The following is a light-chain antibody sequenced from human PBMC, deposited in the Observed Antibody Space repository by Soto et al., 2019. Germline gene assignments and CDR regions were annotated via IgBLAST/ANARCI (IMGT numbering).Light chain of an antibody. V-gene: IGKV3-20*01. CDR1: QSVTSNY. CDR2: ASS. CDR3: QQYGSTPSIT. Sequence: EIVLTQSPGTLSLSPGERATLSCRARQSVTSNYLAWYKLKPGQAPRLLIYASSNTATGIPDRFRGSGSGIDLTLAIGRMVPEDFALYYCQQYGSTPSITFGQGTRLEIK. J-gene: IGKJ5*01.